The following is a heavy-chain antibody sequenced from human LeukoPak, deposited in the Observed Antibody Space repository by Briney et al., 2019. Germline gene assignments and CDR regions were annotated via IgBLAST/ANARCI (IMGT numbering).Heavy chain of an antibody. J-gene: IGHJ4*02. D-gene: IGHD3-22*01. CDR1: GYSFTSYW. CDR3: ARCGPYYYDSSGYYDFDY. CDR2: IYPGDSDT. Sequence: GESLKISCKGSGYSFTSYWIAWVRQMPGKGLEWMGIIYPGDSDTRYSPSFQGQVTISADKSISTAYLQWSSLKASDTAMYYCARCGPYYYDSSGYYDFDYWGQGTLVTVSS. V-gene: IGHV5-51*01.